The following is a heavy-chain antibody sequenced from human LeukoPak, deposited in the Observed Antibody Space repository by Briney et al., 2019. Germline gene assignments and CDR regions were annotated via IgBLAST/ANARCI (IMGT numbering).Heavy chain of an antibody. CDR2: IWYDGSNK. V-gene: IGHV3-33*06. Sequence: PGRSLRLSCAASGFTFSSYGMHWVRQAPGKGLEWVAVIWYDGSNKYYADSVKGQFTISRDNSKNTLYLQMNSLRAEDTAVYYCAKDYGPDSIVATTADYWGQGTLVTVSS. CDR3: AKDYGPDSIVATTADY. CDR1: GFTFSSYG. D-gene: IGHD5-12*01. J-gene: IGHJ4*02.